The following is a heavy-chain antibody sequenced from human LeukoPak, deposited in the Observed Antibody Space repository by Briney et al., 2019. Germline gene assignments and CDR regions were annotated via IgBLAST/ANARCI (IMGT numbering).Heavy chain of an antibody. CDR1: GFTLSNSW. Sequence: PGGSLRLSCVASGFTLSNSWMHWVRQAPGKGLVWVSRINMDGSTTNYADSVRGRFTISRDNAKNTLHLQMNSLRAEDTAVYYCVSSVSGWYGFFDYWGQGTLVTLSS. CDR3: VSSVSGWYGFFDY. D-gene: IGHD6-19*01. V-gene: IGHV3-74*01. CDR2: INMDGSTT. J-gene: IGHJ4*02.